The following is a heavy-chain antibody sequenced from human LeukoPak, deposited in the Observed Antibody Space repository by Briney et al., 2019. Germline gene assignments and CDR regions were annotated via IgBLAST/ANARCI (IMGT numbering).Heavy chain of an antibody. CDR1: GYTFTSYG. CDR2: ISAYNGNT. V-gene: IGHV1-18*01. J-gene: IGHJ6*02. D-gene: IGHD6-13*01. Sequence: GASVKVSCKASGYTFTSYGISWVRQAPGQGLEWMGWISAYNGNTNYAQKFQGRVTITRDTSASTAYMELSSLRSEDTAVYYCARDSLGSWYGGLYGMDVWGQGTTVTVSS. CDR3: ARDSLGSWYGGLYGMDV.